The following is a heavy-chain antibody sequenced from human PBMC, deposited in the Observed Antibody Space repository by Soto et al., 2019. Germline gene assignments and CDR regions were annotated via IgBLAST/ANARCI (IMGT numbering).Heavy chain of an antibody. CDR3: ARGGDYYDSSGYYRDAFDI. V-gene: IGHV1-3*01. CDR1: GYTFTSYP. CDR2: INAGNGNT. J-gene: IGHJ3*02. D-gene: IGHD3-22*01. Sequence: ASVKVSCKASGYTFTSYPKHWVRQAPGQRLEWMGWINAGNGNTKYSQKFQGRVTITRDTSASTAYMELSSLRSEDTAVYYCARGGDYYDSSGYYRDAFDIWGQGTMVTVSS.